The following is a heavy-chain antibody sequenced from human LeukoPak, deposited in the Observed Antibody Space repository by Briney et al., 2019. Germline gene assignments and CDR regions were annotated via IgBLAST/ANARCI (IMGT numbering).Heavy chain of an antibody. Sequence: PGGSLRLSCAASGFTFSSYAMSWVRQAPGKGLEWVSSISSSSSYIYYADSVKGRFTISRDNAKNSLYLQMNSLRAEDTAVYYCARDYGDYGTPKAYDYWGQGTLVTVSS. CDR3: ARDYGDYGTPKAYDY. V-gene: IGHV3-21*01. J-gene: IGHJ4*02. CDR2: ISSSSSYI. D-gene: IGHD4-17*01. CDR1: GFTFSSYA.